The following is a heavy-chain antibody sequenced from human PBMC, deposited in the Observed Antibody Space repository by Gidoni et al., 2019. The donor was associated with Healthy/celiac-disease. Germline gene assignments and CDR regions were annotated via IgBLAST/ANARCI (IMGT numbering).Heavy chain of an antibody. CDR3: AREQWLPYVGYYFDY. D-gene: IGHD6-19*01. V-gene: IGHV4-34*01. CDR2: INHSGST. J-gene: IGHJ4*02. Sequence: GLEWIGEINHSGSTNYNPSLKSRVTISVDTSKNQFSLKLSSVTAADTAVYYCAREQWLPYVGYYFDYWGQGTRVTVSS.